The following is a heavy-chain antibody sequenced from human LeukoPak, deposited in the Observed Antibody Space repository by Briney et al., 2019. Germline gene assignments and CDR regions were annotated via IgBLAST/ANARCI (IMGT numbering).Heavy chain of an antibody. D-gene: IGHD3-3*01. V-gene: IGHV3-48*01. CDR3: ARTYDFGRGPPGDAFDN. CDR1: GFTFSSYS. J-gene: IGHJ3*02. Sequence: GGSLRLSCAASGFTFSSYSMNWVRQAPGKGLEWVSYIDARSGIVYYADSVRGRFTISRDDAKDSVFLQMNSLRVDDTAVYYCARTYDFGRGPPGDAFDNWGQGTLVTVPS. CDR2: IDARSGIV.